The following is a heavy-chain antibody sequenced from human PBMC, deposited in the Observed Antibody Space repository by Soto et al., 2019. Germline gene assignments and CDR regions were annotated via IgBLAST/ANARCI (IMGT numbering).Heavy chain of an antibody. V-gene: IGHV4-39*01. J-gene: IGHJ3*02. D-gene: IGHD6-13*01. CDR2: IYYTGST. CDR3: AYSSSSNAFDI. CDR1: GGSISSSSYY. Sequence: SETLSLTCTVSGGSISSSSYYWAWIRQPPGKGLEWIGNIYYTGSTYYNPSLKSRVTISVDTSKNQFSLQLSSVTAADTAVYYCAYSSSSNAFDIWGQGTMVTISS.